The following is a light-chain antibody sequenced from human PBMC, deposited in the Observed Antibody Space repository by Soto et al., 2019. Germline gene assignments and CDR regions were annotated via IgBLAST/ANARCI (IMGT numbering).Light chain of an antibody. CDR1: NSDIGAYNS. V-gene: IGLV2-11*01. J-gene: IGLJ2*01. CDR2: DVI. CDR3: CSYAGSYILI. Sequence: QSALTQPRSVSGSPGQSVTISCTGSNSDIGAYNSVSWYQQHPGRAPKVMIYDVIKRPSGVPDRFSGSKSGSTASLTISGLQAEDEADYYCCSYAGSYILIFGGGTKLTVL.